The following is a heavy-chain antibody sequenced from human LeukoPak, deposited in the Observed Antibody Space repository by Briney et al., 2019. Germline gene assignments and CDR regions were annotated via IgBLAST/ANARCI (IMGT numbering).Heavy chain of an antibody. CDR1: GYTFTGYY. CDR3: ARRASGWFPSDY. J-gene: IGHJ4*02. CDR2: INPNSGGT. D-gene: IGHD6-19*01. V-gene: IGHV1-2*02. Sequence: ASVKVSCKASGYTFTGYYMHWVRQAPGQGLEWMGCINPNSGGTNYAQKFQGRVTMTRDTSISTAYMELSRLRSDDTAVYYCARRASGWFPSDYWGQGTLVTVSS.